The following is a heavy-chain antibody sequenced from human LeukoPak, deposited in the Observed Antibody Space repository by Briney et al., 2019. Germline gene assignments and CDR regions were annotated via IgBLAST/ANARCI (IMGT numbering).Heavy chain of an antibody. CDR2: IYDSETT. Sequence: SETLSLTCTVSGVSVRNHYWNWIRQPPGKGLEWIGYIYDSETTNYNPSLKSRVTMSLDTSKNQFSLKLSSVTAADTALYYCATRPGGSTWHGVFDFWSRGTLVTVSS. CDR3: ATRPGGSTWHGVFDF. V-gene: IGHV4-59*02. D-gene: IGHD6-13*01. J-gene: IGHJ4*02. CDR1: GVSVRNHY.